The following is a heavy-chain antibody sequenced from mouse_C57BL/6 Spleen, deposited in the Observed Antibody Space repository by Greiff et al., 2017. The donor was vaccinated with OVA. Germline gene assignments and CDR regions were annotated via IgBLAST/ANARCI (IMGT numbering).Heavy chain of an antibody. CDR3: ARGYDSFPSDS. CDR2: IYPGSGST. CDR1: GYTFTSYW. V-gene: IGHV1-55*01. Sequence: VQLQQSGAELVKPGASVKMSCKASGYTFTSYWITWVKQRPGQGLEWIGDIYPGSGSTNYNEKFKSKATLTVDTSSSKAYMQLSSLTSEDSAVXYCARGYDSFPSDSWGQGTPLTVSS. D-gene: IGHD2-3*01. J-gene: IGHJ2*01.